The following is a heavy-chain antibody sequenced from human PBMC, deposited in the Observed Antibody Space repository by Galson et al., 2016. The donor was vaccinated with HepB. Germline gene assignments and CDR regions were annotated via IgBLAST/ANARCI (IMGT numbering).Heavy chain of an antibody. CDR3: ARDSGTYEIDY. CDR2: TRNKASSYST. D-gene: IGHD1-26*01. CDR1: GFTFSDHY. Sequence: LRLSCAASGFTFSDHYMDWVRQAPGKGLEWVGRTRNKASSYSTEYAASVKGRFTISRDDSKNSLYLQMNSPKTEDTAVYYCARDSGTYEIDYWGQGTLVTVSS. V-gene: IGHV3-72*01. J-gene: IGHJ4*02.